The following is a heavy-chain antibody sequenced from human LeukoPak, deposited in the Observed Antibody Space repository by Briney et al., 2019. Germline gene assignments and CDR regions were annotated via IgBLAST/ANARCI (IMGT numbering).Heavy chain of an antibody. J-gene: IGHJ4*02. CDR2: ISGSGGST. Sequence: PGGSLRLSCAASGFTFSSYGMSWVRQAPGKGLEWGSAISGSGGSTYYADSVKGRFTISRDNSKNTLYLQMNSLRAEDTAVYYCAKGNRYYYDSREIDYWGQGTLVTVSS. CDR3: AKGNRYYYDSREIDY. D-gene: IGHD3-22*01. V-gene: IGHV3-23*01. CDR1: GFTFSSYG.